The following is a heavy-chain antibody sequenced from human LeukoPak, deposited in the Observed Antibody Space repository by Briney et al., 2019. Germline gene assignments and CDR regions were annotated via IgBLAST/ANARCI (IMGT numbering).Heavy chain of an antibody. CDR1: GFTFSSYS. CDR3: ARVRRGIIDY. V-gene: IGHV3-21*01. D-gene: IGHD1-14*01. CDR2: ISSSSSYI. Sequence: PGGSLRLSCAASGFTFSSYSMNWVRQAPGKGLEWVSSISSSSSYIYYADSVKGRFTISRDNAKNSLYLQMNSLRDEDTAVYYCARVRRGIIDYWGQGTLVTVSS. J-gene: IGHJ4*02.